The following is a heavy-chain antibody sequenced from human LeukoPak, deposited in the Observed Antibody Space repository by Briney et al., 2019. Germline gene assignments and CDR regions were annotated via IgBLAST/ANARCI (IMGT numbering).Heavy chain of an antibody. CDR1: GFTFSSYW. CDR3: ARTIVGASLYDAFDI. CDR2: INSDGSST. Sequence: GGSLRLSCAASGFTFSSYWMHWVRQAPGKGLVWVSRINSDGSSTSYADSVKGRFTVSRDNSKNTLYLQMNSLRDEDTAVYYCARTIVGASLYDAFDIWGRGTMVTVSS. V-gene: IGHV3-74*01. D-gene: IGHD1-26*01. J-gene: IGHJ3*02.